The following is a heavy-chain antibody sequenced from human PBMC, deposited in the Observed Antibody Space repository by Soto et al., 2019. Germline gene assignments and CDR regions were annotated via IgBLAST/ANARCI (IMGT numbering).Heavy chain of an antibody. CDR1: GGTFSSYA. CDR3: AIDGDYYDSSGYYTGGYFDY. V-gene: IGHV1-69*13. Sequence: SVKVYCKASGGTFSSYAISWVRQAPRQGLEWMGGIIPIFGTANYAQKFQGRVTITADESTSTAYMELSSLRSEDTAVYYCAIDGDYYDSSGYYTGGYFDYWGQGTLVTVSS. D-gene: IGHD3-22*01. CDR2: IIPIFGTA. J-gene: IGHJ4*02.